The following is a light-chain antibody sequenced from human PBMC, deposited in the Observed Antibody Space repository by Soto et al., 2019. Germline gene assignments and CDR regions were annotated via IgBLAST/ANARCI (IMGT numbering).Light chain of an antibody. V-gene: IGKV1-39*01. CDR2: TAS. CDR1: QTISTY. CDR3: RQSYGLPLVT. J-gene: IGKJ4*01. Sequence: DIQMTQSPSSLSASVGDRVTITCRASQTISTYLNWYQQHPGKAPKLLIYTASNLESGVPSRFSGSGSGTDFTLTISSLQPEDFATYYCRQSYGLPLVTFGGGTKVDIK.